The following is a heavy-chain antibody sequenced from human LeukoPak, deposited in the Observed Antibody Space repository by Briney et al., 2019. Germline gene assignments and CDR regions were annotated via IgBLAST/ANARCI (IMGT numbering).Heavy chain of an antibody. J-gene: IGHJ6*03. V-gene: IGHV1-2*02. D-gene: IGHD3-10*01. Sequence: ASVKVSCKASGYTFTGYYMHWVRQAPGQGLEWMGWINPNSGGTNYAQKFQGRVTITRDTSISTAYMELSRLRSDDTAVYYCARVYYGSGSYSDYYYYMDVWGKGTTVTISS. CDR3: ARVYYGSGSYSDYYYYMDV. CDR2: INPNSGGT. CDR1: GYTFTGYY.